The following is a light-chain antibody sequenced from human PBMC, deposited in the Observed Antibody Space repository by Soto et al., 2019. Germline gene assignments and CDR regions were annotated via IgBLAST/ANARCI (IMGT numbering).Light chain of an antibody. CDR3: SSYTSSSTYV. Sequence: QSVLTQPASVSGSPGQLIAISCTGTSSDVGGYNYVAWYQQHPGKAPKLIIYDVTNRPSGVSNRFSGSKSGNTASLTISGLQAEDEADYYCSSYTSSSTYVFGTGTKVTVL. CDR2: DVT. J-gene: IGLJ1*01. V-gene: IGLV2-14*01. CDR1: SSDVGGYNY.